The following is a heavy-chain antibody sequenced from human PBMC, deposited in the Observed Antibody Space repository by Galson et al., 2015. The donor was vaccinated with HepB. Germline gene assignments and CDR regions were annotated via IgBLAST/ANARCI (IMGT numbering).Heavy chain of an antibody. CDR1: GFTFSSYS. D-gene: IGHD6-19*01. Sequence: SLRLSCAASGFTFSSYSMNWVRQAPGKGLEWVSYISSSSSTIYYADSVKGRFTISRDNAKNSLHLQMNSLRAEDTAVYYCARDKYSSTRNNAGDFDYWGQGALVTVSS. J-gene: IGHJ4*02. CDR2: ISSSSSTI. V-gene: IGHV3-48*01. CDR3: ARDKYSSTRNNAGDFDY.